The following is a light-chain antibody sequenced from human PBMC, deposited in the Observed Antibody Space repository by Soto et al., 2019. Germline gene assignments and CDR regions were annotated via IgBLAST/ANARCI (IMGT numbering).Light chain of an antibody. Sequence: EIVLTQSPGTLSLSPGERATLSCRASQSVRYNYLAWYQQKPGQAPRLLIYAASNRATGIPDRFSGSGSGTDFTLTISRLEPEDFAVYYCQQRSNWITFGQGTRLEI. CDR2: AAS. CDR1: QSVRYNY. V-gene: IGKV3D-20*02. CDR3: QQRSNWIT. J-gene: IGKJ5*01.